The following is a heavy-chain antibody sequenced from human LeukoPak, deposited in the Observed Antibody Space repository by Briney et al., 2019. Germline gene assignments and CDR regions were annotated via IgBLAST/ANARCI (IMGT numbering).Heavy chain of an antibody. CDR2: IIPIFGTA. V-gene: IGHV1-69*06. D-gene: IGHD3-9*01. CDR1: GGTFSSYA. J-gene: IGHJ6*04. CDR3: AREQILTGYYSYYGMDV. Sequence: ASVKVSCKASGGTFSSYAISWVRLAPGQGLEWMGGIIPIFGTANYAQKFQGRVTITADKSTSTAYMELSSLRSEDTAVYYCAREQILTGYYSYYGMDVWGKGTTVTVSS.